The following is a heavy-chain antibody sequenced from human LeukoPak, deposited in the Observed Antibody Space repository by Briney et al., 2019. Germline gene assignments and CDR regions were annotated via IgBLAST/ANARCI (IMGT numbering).Heavy chain of an antibody. V-gene: IGHV4-38-2*02. J-gene: IGHJ4*02. CDR3: ARASYSYDISGWVPFDY. CDR2: IYHSGST. CDR1: GYSISSGYY. Sequence: SETLSLTCTVSGYSISSGYYWGWIRQPPGKGLEWIGSIYHSGSTYYNPSLKSRVTISVDTSKNQFSLKLSSVTAADTAVYYCARASYSYDISGWVPFDYWGQGTLVTVSS. D-gene: IGHD3-22*01.